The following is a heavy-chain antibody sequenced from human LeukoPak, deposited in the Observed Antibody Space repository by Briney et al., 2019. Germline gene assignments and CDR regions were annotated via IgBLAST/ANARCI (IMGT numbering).Heavy chain of an antibody. CDR1: GFTFDDYA. V-gene: IGHV3-20*04. Sequence: GGSLRLSCAASGFTFDDYAMSWVRQAPGKGLEWVSGINWNGGSTGYADSVKGRFTISRDNAKNSLYLQMNSLRAEDTALYYCARVRDSSLGYYFDYWGQGTLVTVSS. CDR3: ARVRDSSLGYYFDY. CDR2: INWNGGST. D-gene: IGHD3-22*01. J-gene: IGHJ4*02.